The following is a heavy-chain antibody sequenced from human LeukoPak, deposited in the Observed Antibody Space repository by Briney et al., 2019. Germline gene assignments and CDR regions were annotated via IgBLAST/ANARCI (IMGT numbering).Heavy chain of an antibody. Sequence: ASVKVSCKASGYTFTGYYLHWVRQAPGQGLEWMGWINPNSGGTVYAQKFKGRVTMTRDTSISTAYMELSGLRPDDTAIYYCVSYYHGSVSYYNDAFDVWGQGTMVTVSS. V-gene: IGHV1-2*02. J-gene: IGHJ3*01. CDR1: GYTFTGYY. D-gene: IGHD3-10*01. CDR2: INPNSGGT. CDR3: VSYYHGSVSYYNDAFDV.